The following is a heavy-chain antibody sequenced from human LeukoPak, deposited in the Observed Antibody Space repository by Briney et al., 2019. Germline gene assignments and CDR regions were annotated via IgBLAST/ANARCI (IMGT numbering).Heavy chain of an antibody. J-gene: IGHJ6*02. Sequence: SQTLSLTCAISGDSLSSNSAAWDWIRQSPSRGLEWLGRTYYRSRWYNDYAVSVKSRITINPDTSKNQFSLQQNSVTPENTAVYYCARDVQWLGNYYYYGMDVWGQGTTVTVSS. CDR2: TYYRSRWYN. CDR3: ARDVQWLGNYYYYGMDV. D-gene: IGHD6-19*01. V-gene: IGHV6-1*01. CDR1: GDSLSSNSAA.